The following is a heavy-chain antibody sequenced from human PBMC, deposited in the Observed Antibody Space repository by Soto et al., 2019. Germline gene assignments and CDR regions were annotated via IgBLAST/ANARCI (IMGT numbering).Heavy chain of an antibody. J-gene: IGHJ6*02. D-gene: IGHD3-10*01. Sequence: PVEALKISCKRSVYSXTSYWICSLRQMPRKGLGWMGIIYPGDSDTRYSPPFQGQVTISADKSISTAYLQWSSLKASDTAMYYCARHLRDLWFGELPFNYGMDVWGQGTTVTVSS. CDR3: ARHLRDLWFGELPFNYGMDV. CDR2: IYPGDSDT. V-gene: IGHV5-51*01. CDR1: VYSXTSYW.